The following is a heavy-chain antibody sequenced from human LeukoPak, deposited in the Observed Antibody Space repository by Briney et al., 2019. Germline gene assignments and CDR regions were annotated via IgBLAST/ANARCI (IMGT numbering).Heavy chain of an antibody. Sequence: SETLSLTCTVSGGSISSSSYYWGWIRQPPGKGLEWIGSIYYSGRTYYNPSLKSRVTISVDTSKNQFSLKLSSVTAADTAVYYCARVPSIVATIHMPRGKYYYGMDVWGQGTTVTVSS. CDR1: GGSISSSSYY. J-gene: IGHJ6*02. CDR3: ARVPSIVATIHMPRGKYYYGMDV. CDR2: IYYSGRT. D-gene: IGHD5-12*01. V-gene: IGHV4-39*07.